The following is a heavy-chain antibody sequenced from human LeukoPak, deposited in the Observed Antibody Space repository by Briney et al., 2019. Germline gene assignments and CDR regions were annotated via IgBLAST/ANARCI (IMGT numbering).Heavy chain of an antibody. CDR2: ISSSGSTI. CDR3: ARGAAPQGY. J-gene: IGHJ4*02. V-gene: IGHV3-48*03. CDR1: GFTFSSYE. D-gene: IGHD2-15*01. Sequence: GGSLRLSCAASGFTFSSYEMNWVRQAPGKGLEWVSYISSSGSTIYYADSVKGRFTISRDNAKNTLYLQMDSLRVEDTAVYYCARGAAPQGYWGQGTLVTVSS.